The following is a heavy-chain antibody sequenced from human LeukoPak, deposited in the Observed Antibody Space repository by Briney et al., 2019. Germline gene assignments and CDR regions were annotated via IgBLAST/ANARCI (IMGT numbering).Heavy chain of an antibody. CDR1: GFTFSSSA. CDR2: ISGSGTGT. J-gene: IGHJ4*02. V-gene: IGHV3-23*01. CDR3: AKEGGTGTRFDY. Sequence: GGSLRLSCAASGFTFSSSAMSWVRQAPGKGLYCVSAISGSGTGTYYADSVKGRFTISRDNPKNTLYLQMNSLRAEDTAVYYCAKEGGTGTRFDYWGQGTLVTVSS. D-gene: IGHD1-7*01.